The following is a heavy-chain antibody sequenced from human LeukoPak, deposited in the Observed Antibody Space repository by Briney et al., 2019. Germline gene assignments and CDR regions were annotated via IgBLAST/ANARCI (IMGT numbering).Heavy chain of an antibody. D-gene: IGHD3-22*01. CDR3: ARDCSASSSDYYPLGY. V-gene: IGHV3-66*01. CDR1: GFTVSSKY. CDR2: IYSGGST. J-gene: IGHJ4*02. Sequence: PEGSLRLSCAASGFTVSSKYMSWVRQAPGKGLEWVSVIYSGGSTYYADSVKGRFTIYRDNSKNTVYLQMNSLRAEDTAVYYCARDCSASSSDYYPLGYWGQGTLVTVSS.